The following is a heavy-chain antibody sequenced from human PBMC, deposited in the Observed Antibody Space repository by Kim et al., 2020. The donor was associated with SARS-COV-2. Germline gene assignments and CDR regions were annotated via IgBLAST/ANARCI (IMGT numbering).Heavy chain of an antibody. CDR1: GGSISSYY. D-gene: IGHD6-19*01. Sequence: SETLSLTCTVSGGSISSYYWSWIRQPPGKGLEWIGYIYYSGSTNYNPSLKSRVTISVDTSKNQFSLKLSSVTAADTAVYYCARVPIAVAGDYYYYYGMDVWGQGTTVTVSS. CDR2: IYYSGST. J-gene: IGHJ6*02. CDR3: ARVPIAVAGDYYYYYGMDV. V-gene: IGHV4-59*01.